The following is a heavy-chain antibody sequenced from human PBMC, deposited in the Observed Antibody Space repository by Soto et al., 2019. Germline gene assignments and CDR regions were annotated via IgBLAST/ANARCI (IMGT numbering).Heavy chain of an antibody. Sequence: GGSLKISCAASGLTFNTYGMPGARKAPGKGLEWVAVISYDGSEKYYVDSVKGRFTISKDNSKNTLYLQMNSLRPEDTAVYYCAKSPNFYCSSPNCYKYYFDHWGQGTRVTVSS. V-gene: IGHV3-30*18. CDR3: AKSPNFYCSSPNCYKYYFDH. CDR1: GLTFNTYG. CDR2: ISYDGSEK. J-gene: IGHJ4*02. D-gene: IGHD2-2*02.